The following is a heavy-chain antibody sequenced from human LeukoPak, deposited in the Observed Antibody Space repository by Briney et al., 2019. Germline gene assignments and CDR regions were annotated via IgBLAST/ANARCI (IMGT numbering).Heavy chain of an antibody. V-gene: IGHV4-34*01. Sequence: PSETLSLTCAIYSESFSGYFWSWLRQPPGKGLEWIGSIYYSGSTYYNPSLKSRVTVSIDTSNNQFSLNLSSVTAADTAVYYCARVRGYCTNTSCYVWFDPWGQGTLVTVSS. CDR1: SESFSGYF. J-gene: IGHJ5*02. CDR2: IYYSGST. CDR3: ARVRGYCTNTSCYVWFDP. D-gene: IGHD2-2*03.